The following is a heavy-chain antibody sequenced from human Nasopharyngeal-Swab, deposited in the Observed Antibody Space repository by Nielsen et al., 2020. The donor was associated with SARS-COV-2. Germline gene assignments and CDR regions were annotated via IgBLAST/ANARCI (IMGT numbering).Heavy chain of an antibody. J-gene: IGHJ6*03. V-gene: IGHV1-24*01. D-gene: IGHD4-23*01. CDR3: ATGPLYTVAPYYYYYYYMDV. CDR1: GYTLTELS. CDR2: FDPEGGET. Sequence: ASVKVSCKVSGYTLTELSMHWVRQAPGKGLEWMGGFDPEGGETIYAQKFQGRVTMTEDTSTDTAYMELSSLRSEDTAVYYCATGPLYTVAPYYYYYYYMDVWGKGTTVTVSS.